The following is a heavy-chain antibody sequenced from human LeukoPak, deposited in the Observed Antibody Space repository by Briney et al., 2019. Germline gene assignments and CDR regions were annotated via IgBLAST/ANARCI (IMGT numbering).Heavy chain of an antibody. Sequence: ASVKVSCKASGYTFTGYYMHWVRQAPGQGLEWMGWINPNSGGTNYAQKFQGRVTMTRDTSISTAYMELSRLRSDDTAVYYCATYDFWSGPFDYWGQGTLVTVSS. J-gene: IGHJ4*02. V-gene: IGHV1-2*02. CDR2: INPNSGGT. CDR3: ATYDFWSGPFDY. D-gene: IGHD3-3*01. CDR1: GYTFTGYY.